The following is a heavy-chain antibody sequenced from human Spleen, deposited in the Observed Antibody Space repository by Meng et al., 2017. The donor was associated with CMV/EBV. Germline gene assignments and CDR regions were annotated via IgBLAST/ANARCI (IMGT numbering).Heavy chain of an antibody. Sequence: GFTFSDYYMSWIRQAPGKGLEWVSYISGSGANIYYADSVKGRFTISRDSATNSLFLQMKSLRAEDTAVYYCARAYSGYYKFWSDHSSWGQGTLVTVSS. CDR2: ISGSGANI. D-gene: IGHD3-3*01. CDR1: GFTFSDYY. CDR3: ARAYSGYYKFWSDHSS. V-gene: IGHV3-11*01. J-gene: IGHJ5*02.